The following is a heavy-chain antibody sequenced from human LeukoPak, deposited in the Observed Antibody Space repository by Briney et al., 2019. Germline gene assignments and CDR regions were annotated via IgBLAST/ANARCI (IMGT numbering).Heavy chain of an antibody. CDR1: RCTFSSYT. CDR3: AGDMTDLLHVFDI. D-gene: IGHD3-16*01. V-gene: IGHV1-69*01. CDR2: IILIFSTA. Sequence: ASVKVSFKPSRCTFSSYTINWVRQAPGQGLEWMGGIILIFSTANYAHKFQGRVTITADESITTVYMELSSLRSEETAVYYCAGDMTDLLHVFDIWGQGTMVTVSS. J-gene: IGHJ3*02.